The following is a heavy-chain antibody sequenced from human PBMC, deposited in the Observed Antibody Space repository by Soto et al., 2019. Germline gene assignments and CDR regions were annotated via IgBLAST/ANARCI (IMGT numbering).Heavy chain of an antibody. CDR3: ARGSLVATSLTPFDC. CDR1: GFTFSSYS. D-gene: IGHD5-12*01. J-gene: IGHJ4*02. Sequence: GGSLRLSCAACGFTFSSYSMNWVRQAPWKGLEWVSSISTSSTYIYYADSVKGRFAVSRDNAKSSLYPQINSLRDEDTAVYYCARGSLVATSLTPFDCWGQRTQVAVCS. V-gene: IGHV3-21*01. CDR2: ISTSSTYI.